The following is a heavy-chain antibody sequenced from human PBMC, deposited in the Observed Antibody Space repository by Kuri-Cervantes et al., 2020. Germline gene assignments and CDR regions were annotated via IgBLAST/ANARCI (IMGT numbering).Heavy chain of an antibody. CDR2: ISHSGSP. J-gene: IGHJ6*03. CDR3: ASYGDYSYYYMDA. V-gene: IGHV4-34*01. CDR1: GASLSGYY. D-gene: IGHD4-17*01. Sequence: SETLSLTCAVYGASLSGYYWSWIRQPPGKGLEWIGEISHSGSPNYNPSLKSRVTISVDTSKNQLSLRLSSVTAADTAVYYCASYGDYSYYYMDAWGEGTTVTVSS.